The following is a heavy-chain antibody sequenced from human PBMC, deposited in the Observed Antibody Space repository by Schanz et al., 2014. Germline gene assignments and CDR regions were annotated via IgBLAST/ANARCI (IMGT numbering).Heavy chain of an antibody. J-gene: IGHJ3*01. CDR3: ATNSPFRMVRGSNAFDA. CDR1: GYTFTSYG. CDR2: INPSVGNT. V-gene: IGHV1-46*03. Sequence: QGQLVQSGAEVKKPGASVKVSCKASGYTFTSYGITWVRQAPGQGLEWMGLINPSVGNTNYAQKFRGRVTMTRDTSTSTAYMELRNVRYDDTAMYYCATNSPFRMVRGSNAFDAWGRGTMVNVSS. D-gene: IGHD3-10*01.